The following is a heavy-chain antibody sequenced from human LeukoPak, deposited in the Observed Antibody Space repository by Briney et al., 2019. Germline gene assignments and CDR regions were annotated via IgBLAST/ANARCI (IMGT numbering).Heavy chain of an antibody. CDR1: GFIFSTYW. CDR3: AKGGKWDVTPFDY. J-gene: IGHJ4*02. CDR2: ISGGGGST. Sequence: GGSLRLSCEASGFIFSTYWMSWVRQAPGKGLEWVSTISGGGGSTYYADSVKGRFTISRDNSKNTLYLQVNSLRAEDTAVYYCAKGGKWDVTPFDYWGQGTLVTVSS. V-gene: IGHV3-23*01. D-gene: IGHD1-26*01.